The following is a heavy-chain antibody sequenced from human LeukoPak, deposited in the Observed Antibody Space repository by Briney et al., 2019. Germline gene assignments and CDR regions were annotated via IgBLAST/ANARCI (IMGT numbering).Heavy chain of an antibody. Sequence: QPGGSLLLCCAASGFLFSNYDMQGGRQGTGKGLEGVSAIGTAGDTHYVDSVKGRFTISRENAKNSLYLQMNSLRAGDTAVYYCARRGYSSSWAYFDYWGQGILVTVSS. D-gene: IGHD6-13*01. CDR3: ARRGYSSSWAYFDY. CDR1: GFLFSNYD. V-gene: IGHV3-13*01. J-gene: IGHJ4*02. CDR2: IGTAGDT.